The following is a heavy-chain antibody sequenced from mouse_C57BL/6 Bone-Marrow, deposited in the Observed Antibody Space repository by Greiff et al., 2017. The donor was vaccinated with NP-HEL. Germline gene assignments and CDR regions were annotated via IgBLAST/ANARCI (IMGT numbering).Heavy chain of an antibody. J-gene: IGHJ2*01. CDR1: GFTFSSYA. Sequence: EVQVVESGGGLVKPGGSLKLSCAASGFTFSSYAMSWVRQTPEKRLEWVATISDGGSYTYYPDNVKGRFTISRDNAKNNLYLQMSHLKSEDTAMYYCAREADYYGNFDYWGQGTTLTVSS. CDR2: ISDGGSYT. D-gene: IGHD1-1*01. CDR3: AREADYYGNFDY. V-gene: IGHV5-4*01.